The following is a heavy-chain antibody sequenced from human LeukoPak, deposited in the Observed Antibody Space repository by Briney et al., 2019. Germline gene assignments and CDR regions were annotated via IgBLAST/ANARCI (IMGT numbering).Heavy chain of an antibody. D-gene: IGHD4-11*01. CDR1: GYTFTSYY. V-gene: IGHV1-46*01. J-gene: IGHJ5*02. Sequence: ASVTVSCTASGYTFTSYYMHWVRQAPGQGLEWMGIINPSGGSTSYAQKFQGRVTMTRDTSTSTVYMELSSLRSEDTAVYYCAGDYSNHRGFDPWGQGTLVTVSS. CDR3: AGDYSNHRGFDP. CDR2: INPSGGST.